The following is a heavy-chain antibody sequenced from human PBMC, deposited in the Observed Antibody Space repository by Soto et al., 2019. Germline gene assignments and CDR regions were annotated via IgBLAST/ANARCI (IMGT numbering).Heavy chain of an antibody. D-gene: IGHD3-22*01. Sequence: QVQLVESGGGVVQPGRSLRLSCAASGFTFSNYGMHWVRQAPGEGLEWVAVIWYDGSNKYYADSVKGRFTISRDNSKNTLYLQMNSLRAEDTAVYYCARDRMYYDSSGYYDYWGQGTLVTVSS. CDR1: GFTFSNYG. V-gene: IGHV3-33*01. CDR2: IWYDGSNK. CDR3: ARDRMYYDSSGYYDY. J-gene: IGHJ4*02.